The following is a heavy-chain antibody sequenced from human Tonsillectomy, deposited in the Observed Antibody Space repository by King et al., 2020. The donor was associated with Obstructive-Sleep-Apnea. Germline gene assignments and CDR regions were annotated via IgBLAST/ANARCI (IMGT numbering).Heavy chain of an antibody. CDR1: GFTFSTYV. V-gene: IGHV3-30-3*01. D-gene: IGHD4-17*01. J-gene: IGHJ6*02. Sequence: VQLVESGGGVVQPGRSLRLSCTASGFTFSTYVMHWVRQAPGKGLEWVAVISYDETHKFYADSVRGRFTISRDNSKNTLFLQMNSLRAEDTAVYYCAVPLNYGDNVRGYYYYGMDVWGQGTTVTVSS. CDR3: AVPLNYGDNVRGYYYYGMDV. CDR2: ISYDETHK.